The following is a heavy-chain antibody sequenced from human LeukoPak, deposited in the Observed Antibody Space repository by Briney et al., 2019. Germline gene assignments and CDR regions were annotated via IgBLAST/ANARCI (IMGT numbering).Heavy chain of an antibody. CDR2: ISSSGST. V-gene: IGHV4-61*02. CDR1: GDSISSGDYY. Sequence: SQTLSLTCTVSGDSISSGDYYWSWIRQPAGKGLEWIGRISSSGSTNYNPSLKSRVTISVDTSKNQFSLKLSSVTAADTAVYFCARGPYSYDSSGAFDIWGQGTMVTVPS. CDR3: ARGPYSYDSSGAFDI. J-gene: IGHJ3*02. D-gene: IGHD3-22*01.